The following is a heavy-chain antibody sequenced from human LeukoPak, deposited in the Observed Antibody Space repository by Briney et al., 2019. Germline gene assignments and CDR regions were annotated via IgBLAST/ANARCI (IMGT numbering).Heavy chain of an antibody. D-gene: IGHD6-13*01. CDR3: ARGIAVAVTPFDY. CDR1: GGSISSYY. Sequence: NLSETLSLTCTVSGGSISSYYWSWIRQPPGKGLEWIGYIYYSGSTNYNPSLKSQVTISVDTSKNQFSLKLSSVTAADTAIYYCARGIAVAVTPFDYWGQGTVDTVSS. V-gene: IGHV4-59*01. CDR2: IYYSGST. J-gene: IGHJ4*02.